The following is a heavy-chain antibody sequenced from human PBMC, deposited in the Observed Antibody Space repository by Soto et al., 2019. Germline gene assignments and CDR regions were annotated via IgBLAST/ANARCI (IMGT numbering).Heavy chain of an antibody. CDR2: IYSDGST. Sequence: SCAASGFTVSSNYMSWVRQAPGKGLEWVSVIYSDGSTYYADSVKGRFTISRDNSKNTLYLQMNSLRAEDTAVYYCAKTSSIAAAGTHYYYYGMDVWGQGTTVTVSS. CDR1: GFTVSSNY. D-gene: IGHD6-13*01. V-gene: IGHV3-66*01. CDR3: AKTSSIAAAGTHYYYYGMDV. J-gene: IGHJ6*02.